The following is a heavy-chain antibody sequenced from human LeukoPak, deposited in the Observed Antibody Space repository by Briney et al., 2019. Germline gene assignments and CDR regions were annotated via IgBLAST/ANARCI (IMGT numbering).Heavy chain of an antibody. CDR2: IGPNGAST. D-gene: IGHD2-2*02. V-gene: IGHV3-64*04. CDR3: ASLAGNQLLYDY. Sequence: GGSLRLSCSTSGFTFSNHFMHWVRQAPGKGLEYVSSIGPNGASTLYADSVKGRLTISRDNSKNTLYLQMNSLRAEDTAVYYCASLAGNQLLYDYWGQGTLVTVSS. J-gene: IGHJ4*02. CDR1: GFTFSNHF.